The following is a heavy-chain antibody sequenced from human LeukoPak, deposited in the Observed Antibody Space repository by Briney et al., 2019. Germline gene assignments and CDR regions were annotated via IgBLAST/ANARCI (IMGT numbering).Heavy chain of an antibody. CDR1: GFTVSSNY. Sequence: PGGSLRLSCAASGFTVSSNYMSWVRQAPGKGLEWVSVIYSGGSTYYADSVKGRFTISRDNSKNTLYLQMNSLRAEDTAVYYCARGLGGSGRYYFDYWGQGTLVTVSS. D-gene: IGHD3-10*01. CDR3: ARGLGGSGRYYFDY. J-gene: IGHJ4*02. CDR2: IYSGGST. V-gene: IGHV3-66*01.